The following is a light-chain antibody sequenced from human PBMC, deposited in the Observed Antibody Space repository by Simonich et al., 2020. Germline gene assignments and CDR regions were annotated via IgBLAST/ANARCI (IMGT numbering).Light chain of an antibody. Sequence: DIVMTQSPDSLAVSLGERATINCKSSQSVLYSSNNRNYLAGYQQKPGQPPKLLLYWTSTRESGVPDRFSGSGSGTDFTLTISSLQAEDVAVYYCQQYYSTLSYTFGQGTKLEIK. CDR1: QSVLYSSNNRNY. V-gene: IGKV4-1*01. CDR2: WTS. J-gene: IGKJ2*01. CDR3: QQYYSTLSYT.